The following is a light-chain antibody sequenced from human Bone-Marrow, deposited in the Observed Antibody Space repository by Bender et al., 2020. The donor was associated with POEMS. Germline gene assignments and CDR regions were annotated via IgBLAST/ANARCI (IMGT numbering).Light chain of an antibody. CDR3: QSADSSETYWV. CDR1: ALTKEY. CDR2: KDN. J-gene: IGLJ3*02. Sequence: SYELTQPPSVSVSPGQTARITCSGEALTKEYSYWYQQKAGQAPVLVIYKDNERPSGVPERFAGSTSGTMAMLTISGVQAEDEADYYCQSADSSETYWVFGGGTKVTVL. V-gene: IGLV3-25*03.